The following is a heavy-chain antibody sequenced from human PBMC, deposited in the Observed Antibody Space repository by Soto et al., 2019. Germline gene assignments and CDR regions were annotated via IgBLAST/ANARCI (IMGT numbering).Heavy chain of an antibody. D-gene: IGHD3-22*01. J-gene: IGHJ4*01. V-gene: IGHV4-61*08. CDR1: GGSISSGGYY. Sequence: PSETLSLTCTVSGGSISSGGYYWTWIRQPPGKGLEWIGYIYYSGNTNYNSSLKSRVTMSVDTSKNQFSLKLSSVTAADTAVYYCARLGDYYQTFDYWGQGALVTVSS. CDR2: IYYSGNT. CDR3: ARLGDYYQTFDY.